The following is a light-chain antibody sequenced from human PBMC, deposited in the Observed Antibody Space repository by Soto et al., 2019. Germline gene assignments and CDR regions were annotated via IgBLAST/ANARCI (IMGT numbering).Light chain of an antibody. V-gene: IGLV2-14*01. CDR2: EVN. J-gene: IGLJ1*01. CDR1: SSDVGGYNF. CDR3: SSYTTSSTLV. Sequence: QSALTQPASVSASPGQSITISCTGTSSDVGGYNFVSWYQQYPGTAPKVMIYEVNNRPSGVSDRFSGSKSGNTASLTISGLQAEDEADYYCSSYTTSSTLVFGTGTKVTV.